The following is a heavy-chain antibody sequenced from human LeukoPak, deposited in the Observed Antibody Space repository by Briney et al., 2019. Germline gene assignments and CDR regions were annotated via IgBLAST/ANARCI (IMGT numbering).Heavy chain of an antibody. J-gene: IGHJ6*03. V-gene: IGHV3-21*01. D-gene: IGHD2-2*01. Sequence: PGGSLRLSCAASGFTFSSYSMNWVRQAPGKGLEWVSSISSSSSYIYYADSVKGRFTISRDNAKNSLYLQMNSLRAEDTAVYYCARDGEDIVVVPASYYYMDVWGKGTTVTVSS. CDR1: GFTFSSYS. CDR2: ISSSSSYI. CDR3: ARDGEDIVVVPASYYYMDV.